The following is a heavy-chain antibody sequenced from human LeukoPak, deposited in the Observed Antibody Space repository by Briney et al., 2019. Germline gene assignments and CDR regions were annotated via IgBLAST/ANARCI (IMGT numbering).Heavy chain of an antibody. D-gene: IGHD3-22*01. CDR3: ARDQRFSGYYPKGLGWFDP. CDR2: LSSSDKT. Sequence: SDTLSLTCSVSGGSITDGAYYWGWLRQPPGKGLEWIVSLSSSDKTYSKPSLQSRLTTSLDTSKNTFSLRLTSVTAADTAVYYCARDQRFSGYYPKGLGWFDPWGQGTLVTVSS. V-gene: IGHV4-39*07. J-gene: IGHJ5*02. CDR1: GGSITDGAYY.